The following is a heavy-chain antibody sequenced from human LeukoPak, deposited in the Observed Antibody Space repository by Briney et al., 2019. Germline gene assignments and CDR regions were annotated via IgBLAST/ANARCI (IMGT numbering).Heavy chain of an antibody. CDR1: GGSFSGYY. V-gene: IGHV3-23*01. CDR2: ISGSGAST. Sequence: PSETLSLTCAVYGGSFSGYYWSWIRQAPGKGLEWISGISGSGASTYYADSVKGRFTISRDDSRNTLYLQMNSLRGDDTAVYYCAKDVGKWESLHFFDYWGQGTLVTVSS. J-gene: IGHJ4*02. CDR3: AKDVGKWESLHFFDY. D-gene: IGHD1-26*01.